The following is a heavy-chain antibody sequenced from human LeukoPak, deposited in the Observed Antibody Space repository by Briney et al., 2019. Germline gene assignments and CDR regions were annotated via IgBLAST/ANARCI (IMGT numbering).Heavy chain of an antibody. J-gene: IGHJ4*02. CDR2: INPNSGGT. Sequence: GASVKVSCKASGYTFTGYYLHWVRQAPGQGLEWMGWINPNSGGTNSAPKFQGWVTMTSDTSISTAYMELTRLTSDDTAMYYCARARGTSFTMVRGVTGFDYWGQGTLVTVSS. V-gene: IGHV1-2*04. CDR1: GYTFTGYY. CDR3: ARARGTSFTMVRGVTGFDY. D-gene: IGHD3-10*01.